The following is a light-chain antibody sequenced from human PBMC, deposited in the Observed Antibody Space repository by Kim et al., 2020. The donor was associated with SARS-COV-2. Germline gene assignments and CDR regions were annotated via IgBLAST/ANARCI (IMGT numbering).Light chain of an antibody. V-gene: IGLV2-11*01. J-gene: IGLJ1*01. CDR2: DVS. CDR1: ISDVGGYNY. CDR3: CSYAGSYTYV. Sequence: QSVTLACTGTISDVGGYNYVSWYQQHPGKAPKLMIYDVSKRPSGVPDRFSGSKSGNTASLTISGLQAEDEADYYCCSYAGSYTYVFGTGTKVTVL.